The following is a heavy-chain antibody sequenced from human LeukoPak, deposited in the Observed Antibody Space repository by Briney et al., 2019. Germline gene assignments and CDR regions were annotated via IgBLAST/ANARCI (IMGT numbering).Heavy chain of an antibody. D-gene: IGHD3-9*01. CDR1: GGTFSSYA. CDR2: IIPIFGTA. Sequence: ASVKVSCKASGGTFSSYAISWVRQAPGQGLEWMGGIIPIFGTANYAQKFQGRVTTTADESTSTAYMELSSLRSEDTAVYYCARDQGLRYFDLPCYGMDVWGQGTTVTVSS. CDR3: ARDQGLRYFDLPCYGMDV. J-gene: IGHJ6*02. V-gene: IGHV1-69*13.